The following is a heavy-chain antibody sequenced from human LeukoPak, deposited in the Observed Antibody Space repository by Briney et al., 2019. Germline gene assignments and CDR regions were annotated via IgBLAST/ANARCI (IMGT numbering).Heavy chain of an antibody. D-gene: IGHD2-15*01. J-gene: IGHJ1*01. V-gene: IGHV3-20*04. CDR1: GFTFDDYG. Sequence: GGSLRLSCAASGFTFDDYGMSWVRQAPGRGLEWVSFINWNGVSTDYADSVKGRFTISRDNAKNSLYLQMCSLRVEYTALYYCAREDGFCSGGSCYQHWARGPLVTVSS. CDR3: AREDGFCSGGSCYQH. CDR2: INWNGVST.